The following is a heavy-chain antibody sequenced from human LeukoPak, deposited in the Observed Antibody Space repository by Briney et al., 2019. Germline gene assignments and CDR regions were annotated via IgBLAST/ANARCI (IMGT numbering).Heavy chain of an antibody. CDR2: INHSGST. CDR3: ARGRRYSSSSRNFDY. CDR1: EFTFGDYA. D-gene: IGHD6-6*01. Sequence: GSLRLSCTASEFTFGDYAISWVRQAPGKGLEWIGEINHSGSTNYNPSLKSRVTISVDTSKNQFSLKLSSVTAADTAVYYCARGRRYSSSSRNFDYWGQGTLVTVSS. J-gene: IGHJ4*02. V-gene: IGHV4-34*01.